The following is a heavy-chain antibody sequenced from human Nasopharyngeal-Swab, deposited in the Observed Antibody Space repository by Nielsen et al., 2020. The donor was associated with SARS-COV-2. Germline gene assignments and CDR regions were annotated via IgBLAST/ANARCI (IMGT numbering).Heavy chain of an antibody. CDR1: GYTFTSYD. CDR3: ARLSNYDFWSGYYAYMDV. Sequence: ASVKVSCKASGYTFTSYDINWVRQATGQGLEWMGWMNPNGGNTGYAQKFQGRVTMTRNTSISTAYMELSSLRSEDTAVYYCARLSNYDFWSGYYAYMDVWGKGTTVTVSS. V-gene: IGHV1-8*01. J-gene: IGHJ6*03. D-gene: IGHD3-3*01. CDR2: MNPNGGNT.